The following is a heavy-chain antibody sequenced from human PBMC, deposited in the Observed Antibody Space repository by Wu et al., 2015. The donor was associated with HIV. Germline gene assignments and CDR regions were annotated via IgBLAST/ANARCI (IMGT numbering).Heavy chain of an antibody. D-gene: IGHD6-13*01. Sequence: QVQLVQSGAEVKKPGASVKVSCKASGYTFTSYGISWVRQAPGQGLEWMGWISAYNGNTNYAQKLQGRVTMTTDTSTSTAYMELRSLRSDDTAVYYCAREVRQQLVLSYYYYGMDVWGQGTTVTVSS. CDR3: AREVRQQLVLSYYYYGMDV. CDR2: ISAYNGNT. CDR1: GYTFTSYG. V-gene: IGHV1-18*01. J-gene: IGHJ6*02.